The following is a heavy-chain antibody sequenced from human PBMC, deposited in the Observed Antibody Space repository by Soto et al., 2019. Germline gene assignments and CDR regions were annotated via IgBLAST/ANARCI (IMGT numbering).Heavy chain of an antibody. CDR1: GFTFSSYS. Sequence: EVQLVESGGGLVKPGGSLRLSCAASGFTFSSYSMNWVRQAPGKGLEWVSSISSSSSYIYYADSVKGRFTISRDNAKNSLYVQINILRAEDRAVYYCARDLSQVRFLEGADFDYWGQGTLVTVSS. D-gene: IGHD3-3*01. CDR3: ARDLSQVRFLEGADFDY. J-gene: IGHJ4*02. V-gene: IGHV3-21*06. CDR2: ISSSSSYI.